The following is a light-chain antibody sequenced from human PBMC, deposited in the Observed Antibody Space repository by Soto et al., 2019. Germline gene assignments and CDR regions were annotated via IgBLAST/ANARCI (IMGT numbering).Light chain of an antibody. CDR1: TGAVTSSHY. CDR3: SLSYSDVRV. J-gene: IGLJ3*02. CDR2: DTS. Sequence: QAVVTQEPSLTVSPGGTVTLTCGSSTGAVTSSHYPYRFQQKPGQAPRALIYDTSNKHSWTPARFSGSLLGGKPALILSGAQPEEEADYYCSLSYSDVRVFGGGTKVTV. V-gene: IGLV7-46*01.